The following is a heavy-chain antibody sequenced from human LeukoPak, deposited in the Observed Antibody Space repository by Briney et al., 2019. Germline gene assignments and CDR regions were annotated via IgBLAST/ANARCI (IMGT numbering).Heavy chain of an antibody. CDR1: GFTFDDYA. CDR3: AKELHIAAAAEDAFDI. Sequence: PGRSLRLSCAASGFTFDDYAMHWVRQAPGKGLEWVSGISWNSGSIGYADSVKGRFTISRDNAKNSLYLQMNSLRAEDTALYYCAKELHIAAAAEDAFDIWGQGTMVTVSS. V-gene: IGHV3-9*01. J-gene: IGHJ3*02. D-gene: IGHD6-13*01. CDR2: ISWNSGSI.